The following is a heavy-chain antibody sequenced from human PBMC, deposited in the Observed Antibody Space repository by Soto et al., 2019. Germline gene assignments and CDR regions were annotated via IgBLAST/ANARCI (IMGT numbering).Heavy chain of an antibody. J-gene: IGHJ6*02. CDR2: INAGNGNT. CDR3: ASTEGTLIAAAASDKYYYYYGMDV. D-gene: IGHD6-13*01. CDR1: GYTFTSYA. V-gene: IGHV1-3*01. Sequence: GASVKVSCKASGYTFTSYAMHWVRQAPGQRLEWMGWINAGNGNTKYSQKFQGRVTITRDTSASTAYMELSSLRSEDTAVYYCASTEGTLIAAAASDKYYYYYGMDVWGQGTTVNAP.